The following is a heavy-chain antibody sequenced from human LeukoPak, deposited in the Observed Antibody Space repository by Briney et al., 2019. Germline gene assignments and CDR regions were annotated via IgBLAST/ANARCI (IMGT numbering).Heavy chain of an antibody. J-gene: IGHJ4*02. D-gene: IGHD1-1*01. V-gene: IGHV3-23*01. CDR2: ISGSGGTT. CDR3: GKVVWTVSGPTDY. CDR1: GFTFSSYA. Sequence: GGSLRLSCAASGFTFSSYAMTWVRQAPGKGLEWLSGISGSGGTTYYADSVKGRFTTSRDNSKNTLSLQMNSLRAADTAVYYCGKVVWTVSGPTDYWGQGTLVAVSS.